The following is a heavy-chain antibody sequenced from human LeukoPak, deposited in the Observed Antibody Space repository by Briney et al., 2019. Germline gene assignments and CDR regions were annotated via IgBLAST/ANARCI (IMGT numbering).Heavy chain of an antibody. CDR2: IDWDDDK. CDR3: ARLLGGYSSSWYRFDY. J-gene: IGHJ4*02. D-gene: IGHD6-13*01. V-gene: IGHV2-70*04. Sequence: SGPALVKPTQTLTLTFTFSGFSLSTSGMRVSWIRQPPGKALEWLARIDWDDDKFYSTSLKTRLTISKDTSKNQVVLTMTNMDPVDTATYYCARLLGGYSSSWYRFDYWGQGTLVTVSS. CDR1: GFSLSTSGMR.